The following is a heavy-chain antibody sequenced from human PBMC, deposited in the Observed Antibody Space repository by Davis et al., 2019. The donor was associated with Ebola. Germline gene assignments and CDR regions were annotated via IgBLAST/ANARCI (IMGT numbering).Heavy chain of an antibody. CDR3: ARAPLGYYDLWSGYYKGGYFVY. Sequence: PRGSLRLSCAASGFTSSSHSMNWVRQAPGKWLERVSYISSGSTLIYYADSVKGRFTISRDNAKNSLYLQMNSLRAEDTAVYYCARAPLGYYDLWSGYYKGGYFVYWGQGTLITVSS. J-gene: IGHJ4*02. CDR1: GFTSSSHS. D-gene: IGHD3-3*01. CDR2: ISSGSTLI. V-gene: IGHV3-48*04.